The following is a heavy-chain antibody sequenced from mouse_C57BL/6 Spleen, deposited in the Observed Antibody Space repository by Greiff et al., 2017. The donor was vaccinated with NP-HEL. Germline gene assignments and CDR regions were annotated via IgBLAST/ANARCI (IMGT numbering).Heavy chain of an antibody. D-gene: IGHD1-1*01. CDR1: GFTFTDYY. CDR3: ERYGPLYGSGYDWYFDV. J-gene: IGHJ1*03. Sequence: EVQLVESGGGLVQPGGSLSLSCAASGFTFTDYYMSWVRQPPGKALEWLGFIRNKANGYTTEYSASVKGRFTISRDNSQSILYLQMNALRAEDSATYYCERYGPLYGSGYDWYFDVWGTGTTVTVSS. V-gene: IGHV7-3*01. CDR2: IRNKANGYTT.